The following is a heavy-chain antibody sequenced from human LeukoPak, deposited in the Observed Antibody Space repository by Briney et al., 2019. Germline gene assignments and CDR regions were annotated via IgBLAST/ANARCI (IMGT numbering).Heavy chain of an antibody. CDR1: GFTFSNYG. D-gene: IGHD2-2*01. CDR3: ARIGYSSSCNDY. J-gene: IGHJ4*02. Sequence: GGSLRLSCGASGFTFSNYGMLWVRQAPGKGLEWVAFIRYDGNNKLYADSMKGRFTISRDNAKNSLYLQMNSPRAEDTAVYYCARIGYSSSCNDYWGQGTLVTVSS. CDR2: IRYDGNNK. V-gene: IGHV3-30*02.